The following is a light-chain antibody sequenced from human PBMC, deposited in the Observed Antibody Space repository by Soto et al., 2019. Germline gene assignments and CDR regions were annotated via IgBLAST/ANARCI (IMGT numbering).Light chain of an antibody. V-gene: IGKV1-39*01. CDR2: AAS. Sequence: DIQMTQSPSSLSASVGDRVTITCRASQTISTHLHWYQQKPGKAPKLLIYAASTLQSGVPSRFSGSRSGTDFTLTINSLQPEDFATYYCQQSLTIPYTFGQGTKLEIK. CDR1: QTISTH. CDR3: QQSLTIPYT. J-gene: IGKJ2*01.